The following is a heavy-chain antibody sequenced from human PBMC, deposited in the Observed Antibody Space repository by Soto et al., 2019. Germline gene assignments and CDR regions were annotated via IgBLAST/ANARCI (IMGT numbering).Heavy chain of an antibody. V-gene: IGHV4-39*01. CDR1: GASITTNNYY. CDR2: IRYRGNT. Sequence: QLQLQESGPGLVKPSATLSLTCTVSGASITTNNYYWGWFRQSPGRGLEWIGSIRYRGNTFYNPSLKSRVPISADTSNNRFALKLASVTAADTGVYYCTRRLLAFWRTFTAVRMDHYGRDVWGQGTPVTVSS. D-gene: IGHD3-3*01. J-gene: IGHJ6*02. CDR3: TRRLLAFWRTFTAVRMDHYGRDV.